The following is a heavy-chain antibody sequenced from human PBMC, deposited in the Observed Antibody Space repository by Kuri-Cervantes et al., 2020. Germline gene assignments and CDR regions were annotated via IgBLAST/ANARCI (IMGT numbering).Heavy chain of an antibody. D-gene: IGHD2-21*01. J-gene: IGHJ2*01. CDR2: IRYDGSNK. V-gene: IGHV3-30*02. CDR3: TRDSVVATWYFDL. CDR1: GFTFSSYG. Sequence: GGSLRLSCAASGFTFSSYGMHWVRQAPGKGLEWVAFIRYDGSNKYYADSVKGRFTISRDNSKNTLYLQMNSLRAEDTAVYYCTRDSVVATWYFDLWGRGTLVTVSS.